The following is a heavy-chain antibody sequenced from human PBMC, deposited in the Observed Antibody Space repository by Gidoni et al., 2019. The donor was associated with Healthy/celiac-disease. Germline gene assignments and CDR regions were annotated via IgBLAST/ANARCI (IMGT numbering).Heavy chain of an antibody. J-gene: IGHJ4*02. CDR2: INPSGGST. CDR3: ARDYLPIAARGRAYFDY. Sequence: QVQLVQSGAEVKQPGASVTVSCKASGYTFTSYYMHWVRQAPGQGLEWMGIINPSGGSTSYAQKFQGRVTMTRDTSTSTVYMELSSLRSEDTAVYYCARDYLPIAARGRAYFDYWGQGTLVTVSS. D-gene: IGHD6-13*01. CDR1: GYTFTSYY. V-gene: IGHV1-46*01.